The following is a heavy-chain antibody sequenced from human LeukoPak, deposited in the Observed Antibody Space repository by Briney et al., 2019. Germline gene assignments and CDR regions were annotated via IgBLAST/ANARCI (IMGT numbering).Heavy chain of an antibody. J-gene: IGHJ4*02. CDR2: ISNIGGST. D-gene: IGHD3-10*01. V-gene: IGHV3-23*01. Sequence: GGSLRLSCAASGFTFSSCAMSWVRQTPGKGLEWVSGISNIGGSTYYADSVKGRFTISRDKSKNTLFLQMNSLRAEDTALYYCAKKRHFGSGSADFDYWGQGTLVTVSS. CDR1: GFTFSSCA. CDR3: AKKRHFGSGSADFDY.